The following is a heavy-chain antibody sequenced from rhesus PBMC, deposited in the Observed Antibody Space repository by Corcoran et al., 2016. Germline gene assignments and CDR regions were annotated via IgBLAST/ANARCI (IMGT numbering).Heavy chain of an antibody. CDR3: ARLAAAGSIFDY. CDR2: ISGSSGST. J-gene: IGHJ4*01. V-gene: IGHV4-99*01. Sequence: QVQLQESGPGLVKPSETLSLTCAVSGYSISSGYYWGWIRQPPGKGLEYIGYISGSSGSTYYNPTLKSRVTISKDTSKNQFSRKLSSVTAADTAVYYCARLAAAGSIFDYWGQGVLVTISS. CDR1: GYSISSGYY. D-gene: IGHD6-31*01.